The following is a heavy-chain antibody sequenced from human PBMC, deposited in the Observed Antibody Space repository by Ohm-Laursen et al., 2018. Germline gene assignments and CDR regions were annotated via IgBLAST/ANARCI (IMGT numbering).Heavy chain of an antibody. CDR2: IYSDGNT. D-gene: IGHD1-26*01. J-gene: IGHJ6*02. Sequence: SLRLSCAASGFTISTDYMSWVRQAPGKGLEWVSVIYSDGNTYYADSVKGRFTISRDNSKNTVYLQMNSLRGEDTAVYYCVRVKWRHGMDVWGQGTTVTVSS. CDR1: GFTISTDY. V-gene: IGHV3-53*01. CDR3: VRVKWRHGMDV.